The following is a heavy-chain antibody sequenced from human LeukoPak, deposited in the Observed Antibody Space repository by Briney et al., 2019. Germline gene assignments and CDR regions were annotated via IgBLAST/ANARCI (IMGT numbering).Heavy chain of an antibody. D-gene: IGHD1-1*01. J-gene: IGHJ6*03. CDR2: INPNHGDT. Sequence: ASVKVSCKASGYTFTGYYMHWVRQAPGQGLEWMGWINPNHGDTNYAQKFQDRVSMTRDTSISTAYMHLSRLRSADTAVYYCASLNWNYSYYYMDVWGKGTTVTVSS. V-gene: IGHV1-2*02. CDR1: GYTFTGYY. CDR3: ASLNWNYSYYYMDV.